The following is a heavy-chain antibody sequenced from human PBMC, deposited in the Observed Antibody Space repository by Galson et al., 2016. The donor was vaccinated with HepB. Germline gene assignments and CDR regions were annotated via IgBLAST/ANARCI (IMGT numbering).Heavy chain of an antibody. D-gene: IGHD2-8*01. CDR2: IRSNTDGGTT. CDR3: TPDFSDVGETNGYSNY. Sequence: SLRLSCAASGFNFRNAWMSWIRQAPGKGLEWVGRIRSNTDGGTTDYAAPVKGRFSISRDDSRNMLYLQMNSLKIEDTGVYYCTPDFSDVGETNGYSNYWGQGILVTVSS. V-gene: IGHV3-15*01. J-gene: IGHJ4*02. CDR1: GFNFRNAW.